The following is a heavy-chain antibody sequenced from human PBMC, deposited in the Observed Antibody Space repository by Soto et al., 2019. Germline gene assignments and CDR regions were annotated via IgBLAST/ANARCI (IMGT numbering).Heavy chain of an antibody. Sequence: PGGSLSLSFSASVFPFSDYYMSWIRQAPGKGLEWVSYISSSGSTIYYADSVKGRFTISRDNAKNSLYLQMNNLRAEDTAVYYCARDFDYYDTSGYYYGLFDYWGQGTLVTVSS. J-gene: IGHJ4*01. CDR1: VFPFSDYY. CDR2: ISSSGSTI. D-gene: IGHD3-22*01. CDR3: ARDFDYYDTSGYYYGLFDY. V-gene: IGHV3-11*01.